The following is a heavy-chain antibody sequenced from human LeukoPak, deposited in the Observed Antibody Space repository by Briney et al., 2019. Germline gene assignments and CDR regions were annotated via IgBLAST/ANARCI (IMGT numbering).Heavy chain of an antibody. CDR1: GFTFSSYS. J-gene: IGHJ4*02. D-gene: IGHD1-26*01. CDR3: ARAEGGTYYGY. CDR2: ITSGSTNI. V-gene: IGHV3-21*01. Sequence: GGSLRLSCAASGFTFSSYSMNWVRQAPGKGLEWVSSITSGSTNIYYADSVKGRFTISRDNAKNSLYLQMDSLRAEDTAVYYCARAEGGTYYGYWGQGTLVTVSS.